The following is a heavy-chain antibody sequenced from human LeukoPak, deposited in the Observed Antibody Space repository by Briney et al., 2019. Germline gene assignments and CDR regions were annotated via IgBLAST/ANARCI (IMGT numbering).Heavy chain of an antibody. CDR1: GFTFSSNG. D-gene: IGHD2-15*01. V-gene: IGHV3-30*18. CDR2: ISYDGSNK. J-gene: IGHJ4*02. CDR3: AKGAPIVVVVAAAPIDY. Sequence: GGSLRLSCAASGFTFSSNGMHWVRQAPGKGLEWVAVISYDGSNKYYADSVKGRFTISRDNSKNTLYLQMNSLRAEDTAVYYCAKGAPIVVVVAAAPIDYWGQGTLVTVSS.